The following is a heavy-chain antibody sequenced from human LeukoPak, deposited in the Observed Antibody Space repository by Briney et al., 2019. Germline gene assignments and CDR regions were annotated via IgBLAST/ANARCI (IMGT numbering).Heavy chain of an antibody. CDR3: AKGGSGLYRTYNWFDP. D-gene: IGHD6-19*01. Sequence: GMSLRLSCAPSGFTFSDFGMHWVRQAPGKGLEWVAVIWYDGSNKFYTDSVKGRFTISRDNSKNTLYLKMDSLRAEDTAVYYCAKGGSGLYRTYNWFDPWGQGTLVTVSS. V-gene: IGHV3-33*06. CDR1: GFTFSDFG. J-gene: IGHJ5*02. CDR2: IWYDGSNK.